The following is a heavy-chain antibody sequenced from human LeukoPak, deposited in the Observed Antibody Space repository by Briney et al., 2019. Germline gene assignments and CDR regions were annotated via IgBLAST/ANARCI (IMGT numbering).Heavy chain of an antibody. Sequence: GASVKVSCKVSGYTFTGYYMHWVRQAPGQGLEWMGWINPNSGGTNYAQKFQGRVTMTRDTSISTAYMELSRLRSDDTAVYYCARDLGVGYDSSGYYDYWGQGTLVTVSS. J-gene: IGHJ4*02. V-gene: IGHV1-2*02. D-gene: IGHD3-22*01. CDR3: ARDLGVGYDSSGYYDY. CDR2: INPNSGGT. CDR1: GYTFTGYY.